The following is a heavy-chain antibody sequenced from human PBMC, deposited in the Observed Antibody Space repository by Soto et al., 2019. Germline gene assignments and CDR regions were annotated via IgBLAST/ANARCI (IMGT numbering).Heavy chain of an antibody. Sequence: ASVKVSCKASGYTFTSYAMHWVRQAPGQRLEWMGWINAGNGNTKYSQKFQGRVTITRDTSASTAYMELSSLRSEDTALYYCARAPGYCSGGSCYGTHFYFDYWGQGTLVTVSS. CDR3: ARAPGYCSGGSCYGTHFYFDY. CDR1: GYTFTSYA. D-gene: IGHD2-15*01. CDR2: INAGNGNT. J-gene: IGHJ4*02. V-gene: IGHV1-3*01.